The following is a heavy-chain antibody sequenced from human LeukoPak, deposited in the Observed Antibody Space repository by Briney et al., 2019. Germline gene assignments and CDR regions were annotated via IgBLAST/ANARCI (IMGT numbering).Heavy chain of an antibody. CDR1: EFTFTTSR. Sequence: GTSVKVSCKASEFTFTTSRMQWVRQARGQRLEWIGWIVVGSGNTNYAQKFQERVTITRDMSTSTAYMELSSLRSEDTAVYYCAAENYYASGSLFWSQGPLVTVSS. CDR3: AAENYYASGSLF. J-gene: IGHJ4*02. V-gene: IGHV1-58*02. D-gene: IGHD3-10*01. CDR2: IVVGSGNT.